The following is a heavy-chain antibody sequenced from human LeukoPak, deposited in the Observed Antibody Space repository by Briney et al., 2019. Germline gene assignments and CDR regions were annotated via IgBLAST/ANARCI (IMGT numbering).Heavy chain of an antibody. D-gene: IGHD5-24*01. Sequence: ASVKVSCKASGYTFTGYYMHWVRQAPGQGLQWMGWINPNGGDTNYAQKFQGRVTITADESTSTAYMKLSSLRSEDTAVYYCARAGREDGYNYWGQGTLVTVSS. J-gene: IGHJ4*02. V-gene: IGHV1-2*02. CDR2: INPNGGDT. CDR3: ARAGREDGYNY. CDR1: GYTFTGYY.